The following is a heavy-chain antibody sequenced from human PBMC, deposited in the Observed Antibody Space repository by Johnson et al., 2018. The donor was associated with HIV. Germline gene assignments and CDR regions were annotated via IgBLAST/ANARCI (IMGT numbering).Heavy chain of an antibody. CDR1: GFSFDDYA. CDR3: ARDAPGGRYYKGAFDI. CDR2: ISWDGANT. D-gene: IGHD1-26*01. V-gene: IGHV3-43D*03. J-gene: IGHJ3*02. Sequence: VQLVESGGVAVQPGGSLRLSCAASGFSFDDYAMHWVRQVPGKGLEWVSLISWDGANTYYADSVKGRFIISRDNSKESLYLQMNSLRAEDTALYFCARDAPGGRYYKGAFDIWGQGTMVTVSS.